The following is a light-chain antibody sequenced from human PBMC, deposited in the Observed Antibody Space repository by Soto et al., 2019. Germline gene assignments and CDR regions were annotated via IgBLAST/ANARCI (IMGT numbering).Light chain of an antibody. Sequence: QSALTQPASVSGSPGQSITISCSGSSSDIKEYKYVSWYQQHPGKAPKLMIYDVTNRPSGVSDRFSGSKSGSTASLNISGLQAEDEADYYCNSYTTANTYVFGSGTKVTVL. CDR3: NSYTTANTYV. J-gene: IGLJ1*01. CDR2: DVT. CDR1: SSDIKEYKY. V-gene: IGLV2-14*01.